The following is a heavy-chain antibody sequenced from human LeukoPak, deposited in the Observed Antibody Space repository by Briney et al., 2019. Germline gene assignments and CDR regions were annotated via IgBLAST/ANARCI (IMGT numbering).Heavy chain of an antibody. V-gene: IGHV3-7*01. J-gene: IGHJ4*02. Sequence: GGSLRLSCAASGFTFSSYWMSWFGRAPGRGRGGLANIKQDGSEKYYVDSVKGRFTISRDNAKNSLYLQMNSLRAEDTAVYYCARHLYGDYGALAYWGQGTLVTVSS. CDR1: GFTFSSYW. CDR3: ARHLYGDYGALAY. CDR2: IKQDGSEK. D-gene: IGHD4-17*01.